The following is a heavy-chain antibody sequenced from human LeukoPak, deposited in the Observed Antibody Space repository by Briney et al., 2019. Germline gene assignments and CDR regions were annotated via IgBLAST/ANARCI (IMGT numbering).Heavy chain of an antibody. Sequence: GGTLRLSCAASGFTFSTYAMSWVRQAPGKGLEWVSVIYSGGSTYYADSVKGRFTISRDNSKNTLYLQMNSLRAEDTAVYYCARDWPGFGSRNWFDPWGQGTLVTVSS. CDR3: ARDWPGFGSRNWFDP. CDR1: GFTFSTYA. J-gene: IGHJ5*02. CDR2: IYSGGST. D-gene: IGHD3/OR15-3a*01. V-gene: IGHV3-53*01.